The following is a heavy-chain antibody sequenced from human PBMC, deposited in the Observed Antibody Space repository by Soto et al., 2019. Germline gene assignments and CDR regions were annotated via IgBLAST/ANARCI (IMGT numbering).Heavy chain of an antibody. V-gene: IGHV4-38-2*02. CDR3: ERAGRPVSGSGPLPYYYYAMDV. J-gene: IGHJ6*02. CDR1: GYSISSGYY. Sequence: PSETLSLTCSVSGYSISSGYYWVWIRHPPGKGLEWIGSIYHSGSTYYNPSLESRVTMSFDTSKNQFSLKVNSVTAADTAVYYCERAGRPVSGSGPLPYYYYAMDVWGQGITVTVSS. D-gene: IGHD2-15*01. CDR2: IYHSGST.